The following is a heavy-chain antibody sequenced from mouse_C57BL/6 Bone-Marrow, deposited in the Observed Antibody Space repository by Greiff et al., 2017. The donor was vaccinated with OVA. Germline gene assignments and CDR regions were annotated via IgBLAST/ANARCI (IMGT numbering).Heavy chain of an antibody. V-gene: IGHV5-6*01. CDR2: FSSGGSYT. Sequence: ELQRVASGGDLLKPGGSLKLSCAASGFTFSSYGLSWVRQTPDKRLEWVATFSSGGSYTYYPDGVKGRFTISRDNAKNTLYLQMSSLKSEDTAMYDCARHGDYGSFFDYWGQGTTLTVSS. D-gene: IGHD1-1*01. CDR1: GFTFSSYG. J-gene: IGHJ2*01. CDR3: ARHGDYGSFFDY.